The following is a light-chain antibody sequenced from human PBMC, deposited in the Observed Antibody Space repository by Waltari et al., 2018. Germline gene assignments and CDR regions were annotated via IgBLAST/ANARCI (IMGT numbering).Light chain of an antibody. Sequence: QSALTQPHSASGSPGQSVTISCTGTSSDIGSYNYVSWYQQHPGKAPKLMIYDVNKPPSGVPERVSGSKSGNTASLTVSGLQAEDWADYYCSSYAGSNNLDVFGTGTKVTVV. J-gene: IGLJ1*01. CDR2: DVN. CDR3: SSYAGSNNLDV. V-gene: IGLV2-8*01. CDR1: SSDIGSYNY.